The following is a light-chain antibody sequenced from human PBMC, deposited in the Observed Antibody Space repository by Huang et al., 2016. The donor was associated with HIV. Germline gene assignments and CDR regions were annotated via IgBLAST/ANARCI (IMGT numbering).Light chain of an antibody. J-gene: IGKJ2*01. V-gene: IGKV3-11*01. CDR2: DAS. CDR3: QQRNDWPPYT. Sequence: VVLTQSPATLSLSPGERATLSCRASQSVTNFLAWYQQKPGQPPRLLIYDASTRATGIPPRFSGSGSGTDFTLTISSLEPKDFAVYYCQQRNDWPPYTFGQGTRLEIK. CDR1: QSVTNF.